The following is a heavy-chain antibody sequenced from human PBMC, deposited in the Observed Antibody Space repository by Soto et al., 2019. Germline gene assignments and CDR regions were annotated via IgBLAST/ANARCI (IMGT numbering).Heavy chain of an antibody. CDR1: GFTFSSAN. J-gene: IGHJ5*02. CDR3: TTRDQAS. Sequence: EVQLMASGGGLVKPGESLRLSCAASGFTFSSANMNWVRQAPGKGLEWVGRVKNKIEGGTIDYAAPVRDRFTISRDDSKNTVYLQMNTLKTEDTAVYYWTTRDQASWGQGTLVTVSS. D-gene: IGHD2-2*01. V-gene: IGHV3-15*07. CDR2: VKNKIEGGTI.